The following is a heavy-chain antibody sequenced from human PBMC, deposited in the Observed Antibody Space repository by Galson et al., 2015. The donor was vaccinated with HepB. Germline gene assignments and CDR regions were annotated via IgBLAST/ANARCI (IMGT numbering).Heavy chain of an antibody. Sequence: SVKVSCKASGYTFTSYYMHWVRQAPGQGLEWMGIINPSGGSTSYAQKFQGRVTMTRDTSTSTVYMELSSLRSEDTAVYYCARVPSAANGYYYYGMDVWGQGTTVTVSS. CDR1: GYTFTSYY. D-gene: IGHD2-15*01. CDR3: ARVPSAANGYYYYGMDV. J-gene: IGHJ6*02. CDR2: INPSGGST. V-gene: IGHV1-46*01.